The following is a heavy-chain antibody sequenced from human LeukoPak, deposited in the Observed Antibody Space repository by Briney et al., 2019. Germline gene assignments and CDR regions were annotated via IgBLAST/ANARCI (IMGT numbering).Heavy chain of an antibody. CDR3: ARLRPQDAFDI. CDR1: GYTYTSYW. J-gene: IGHJ3*02. Sequence: GESLKISCKGSGYTYTSYWIGWVRQMPGKGLEWMGIIYPGDSDTRYSPSFQGQVTISADKSISTAYLQWNSLKASDTGMYYCARLRPQDAFDIWGQGTMVSVSS. V-gene: IGHV5-51*01. CDR2: IYPGDSDT.